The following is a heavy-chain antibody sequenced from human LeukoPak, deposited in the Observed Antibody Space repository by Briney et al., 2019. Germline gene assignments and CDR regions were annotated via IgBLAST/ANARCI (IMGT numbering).Heavy chain of an antibody. Sequence: GGSLRLSCAASGFSVNTNYMTWVRQAPGKGLEWVSVLYSGGGAYYADSVKDRFTISRDYSQNTLLLQMNSLRAEDTALYYCARGETSDDIVEDAFGIWGQGTMVAVSS. CDR1: GFSVNTNY. CDR3: ARGETSDDIVEDAFGI. CDR2: LYSGGGA. J-gene: IGHJ3*02. D-gene: IGHD2-15*01. V-gene: IGHV3-66*01.